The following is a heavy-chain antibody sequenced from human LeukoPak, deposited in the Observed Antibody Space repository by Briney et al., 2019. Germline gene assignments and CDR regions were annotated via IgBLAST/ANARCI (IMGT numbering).Heavy chain of an antibody. D-gene: IGHD6-19*01. CDR2: INHSGST. CDR1: GGSISSYY. V-gene: IGHV4-34*01. J-gene: IGHJ4*02. Sequence: PSETLSLTCTVSGGSISSYYWSWIRQPPGKGLEWIGEINHSGSTNYNPSLKSRVTISVDTSKNQFSLKLSSVTAADTAVYYCARGAQWLVDYWGQGTLVTVSS. CDR3: ARGAQWLVDY.